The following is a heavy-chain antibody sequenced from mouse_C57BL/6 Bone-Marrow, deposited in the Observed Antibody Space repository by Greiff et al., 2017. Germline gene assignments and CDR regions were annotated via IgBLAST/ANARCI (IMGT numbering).Heavy chain of an antibody. D-gene: IGHD1-1*01. CDR1: GYTFTSYG. CDR2: IYPRSGNT. Sequence: QVQLKQSGAELARPGASVKLSCKASGYTFTSYGISWVKQRTGQGLEWIGEIYPRSGNTYYNEKFKGKATLTADKSSSTAYMELRSLTSEDSAVYFCAKGVLRAYSFDYWGQGTTLTVSA. CDR3: AKGVLRAYSFDY. V-gene: IGHV1-81*01. J-gene: IGHJ2*01.